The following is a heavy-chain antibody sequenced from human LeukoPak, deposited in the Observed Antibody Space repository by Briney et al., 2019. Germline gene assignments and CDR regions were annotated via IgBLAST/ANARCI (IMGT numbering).Heavy chain of an antibody. J-gene: IGHJ4*02. CDR2: SRNKANSYTT. CDR3: TRVGLGTTKDFDQ. CDR1: GFTLNDHY. Sequence: SGGSLGLSCEVSGFTLNDHYIDWVRQAPGKGLEWVGRSRNKANSYTTEYAASVKGRFTISRDDSKNSVFLQMNSLKTEDTAFYYCTRVGLGTTKDFDQWGQGTLVTVSS. D-gene: IGHD1-26*01. V-gene: IGHV3-72*01.